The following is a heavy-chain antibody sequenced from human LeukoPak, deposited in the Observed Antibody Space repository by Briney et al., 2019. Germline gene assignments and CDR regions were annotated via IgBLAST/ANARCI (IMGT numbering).Heavy chain of an antibody. D-gene: IGHD3-10*01. CDR2: IHYSGST. CDR1: GASISSYY. V-gene: IGHV4-59*01. CDR3: ASIPAAIGFFGELYPFHY. Sequence: MPSETLSLTCTVSGASISSYYWSWIRRPPGKGLEWIGYIHYSGSTNYNSSLKSRVTISLDTSKNQFSLKLRSVTAADTAVYYCASIPAAIGFFGELYPFHYWGQGTLVTVSS. J-gene: IGHJ4*02.